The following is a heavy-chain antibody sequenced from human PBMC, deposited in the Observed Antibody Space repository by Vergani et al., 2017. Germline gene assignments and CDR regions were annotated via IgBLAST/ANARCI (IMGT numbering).Heavy chain of an antibody. Sequence: QVRLEESGPGLVKPSETLSLTCSVSGYSIGSGFYWAWIRQSPGEGLQWLTSIHNRGKTYHNPSLKSRVSVSLDTSKNRFSLNLTSVTATDTAVYYCARSHGDDWYFDLWGPGSLVTVSS. CDR2: IHNRGKT. D-gene: IGHD2-21*02. V-gene: IGHV4-38-2*01. CDR3: ARSHGDDWYFDL. CDR1: GYSIGSGFY. J-gene: IGHJ2*01.